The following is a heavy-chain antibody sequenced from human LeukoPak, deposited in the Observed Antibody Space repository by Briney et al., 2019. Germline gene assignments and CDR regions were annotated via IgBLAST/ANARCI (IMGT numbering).Heavy chain of an antibody. D-gene: IGHD6-19*01. CDR1: GFTFSSYE. V-gene: IGHV3-48*03. J-gene: IGHJ3*02. CDR3: ARSSGSSGWYAFDI. CDR2: ISSSGSTI. Sequence: GGSLRLSCAASGFTFSSYEMNWVRQAPGKGLEWVSYISSSGSTIYYADSVKGRFTISRDKAKNSLYLQMNSLRAEDTAVYYCARSSGSSGWYAFDIWGQGTMVTVSS.